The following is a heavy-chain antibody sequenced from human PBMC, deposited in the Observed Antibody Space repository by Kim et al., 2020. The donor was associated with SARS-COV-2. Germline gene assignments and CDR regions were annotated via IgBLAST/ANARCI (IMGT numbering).Heavy chain of an antibody. Sequence: SETLSLTCTVSGGSISSGGYYWSWIRQHPGKGLEWIGYIYYSGSTYYNPSLKSRVTISVDTSKNQFSLKLSSVTAADTAVYYCARDLEDGPYFDYWGQGTLGTVSS. V-gene: IGHV4-31*03. CDR3: ARDLEDGPYFDY. D-gene: IGHD1-1*01. J-gene: IGHJ4*02. CDR2: IYYSGST. CDR1: GGSISSGGYY.